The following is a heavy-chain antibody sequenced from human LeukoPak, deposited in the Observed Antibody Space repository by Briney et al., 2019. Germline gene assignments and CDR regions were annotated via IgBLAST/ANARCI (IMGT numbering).Heavy chain of an antibody. CDR3: AKDTSIGRCCTNGVCSPFDY. Sequence: GRPLRLFCAASRFTFSSYAMGWFRDAPVKGLEQILAFSDSGGNTYDADSVKGRFTISRDNSKNTLYLQMNRLRAEATAVYYCAKDTSIGRCCTNGVCSPFDYWGQGTLVTVSS. CDR2: FSDSGGNT. D-gene: IGHD2-8*01. V-gene: IGHV3-23*01. J-gene: IGHJ4*02. CDR1: RFTFSSYA.